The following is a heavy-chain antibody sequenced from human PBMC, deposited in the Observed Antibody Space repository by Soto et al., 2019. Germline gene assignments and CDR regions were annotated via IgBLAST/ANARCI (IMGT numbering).Heavy chain of an antibody. CDR1: DYTFTTYG. V-gene: IGHV1-18*01. Sequence: QVLLVQSGAEVKKPGASVQVSCKAPDYTFTTYGISWVRQAPGQALEWRGWINPDTGNTRYAQQCQGRVTMTRDTFTNTAYMALRIRRSDDTAVYYCARYTGDTDDPLDSWGQGTLVTVSS. D-gene: IGHD3-16*01. J-gene: IGHJ4*02. CDR2: INPDTGNT. CDR3: ARYTGDTDDPLDS.